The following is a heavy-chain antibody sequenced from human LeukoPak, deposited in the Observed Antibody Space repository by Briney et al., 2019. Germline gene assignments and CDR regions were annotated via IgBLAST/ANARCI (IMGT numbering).Heavy chain of an antibody. CDR1: GGSISSGNYY. J-gene: IGHJ5*02. CDR2: IYTSGST. Sequence: PSQTLSLTCTVSGGSISSGNYYWSWIRQPAGKGLELIGQIYTSGSTNCNPSLKSRVTISVDTSKNQFSLKLSSVTAADTALYYCARGHDYLASWFDPWGQGTLVTVSS. D-gene: IGHD4-11*01. V-gene: IGHV4-61*09. CDR3: ARGHDYLASWFDP.